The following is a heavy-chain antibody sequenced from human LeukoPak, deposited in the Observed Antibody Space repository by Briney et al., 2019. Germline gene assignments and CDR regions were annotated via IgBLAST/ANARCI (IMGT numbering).Heavy chain of an antibody. CDR3: AKDFGAWSPRYFDP. D-gene: IGHD2-15*01. V-gene: IGHV3-9*01. CDR2: ICWKRDSI. Sequence: GGSLRLSCAASGFTFYVYAVHWVRGARGGGVVWVSGICWKRDSIDCADSVRGRFTTSRDTPKTSLYLQMNTLRTEDTALYYCAKDFGAWSPRYFDPWGRGNLVTVSS. J-gene: IGHJ2*01. CDR1: GFTFYVYA.